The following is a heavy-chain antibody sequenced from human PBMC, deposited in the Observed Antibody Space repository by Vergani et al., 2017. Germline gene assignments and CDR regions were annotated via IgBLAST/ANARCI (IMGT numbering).Heavy chain of an antibody. CDR3: AGLGGGDGSGSYSYYYGMDV. J-gene: IGHJ6*02. V-gene: IGHV4-30-4*08. D-gene: IGHD3-10*01. CDR2: IYYSGST. CDR1: GGSISSGDYY. Sequence: QVQLQESGPGLVKPSQTLSLTCSVSGGSISSGDYYWSWIRQPPGKGLEWIGYIYYSGSTYYNPSLKTRVTISVDTSKNQFSLKLSSVTAADTAIYYCAGLGGGDGSGSYSYYYGMDVWGQGTTVTVSS.